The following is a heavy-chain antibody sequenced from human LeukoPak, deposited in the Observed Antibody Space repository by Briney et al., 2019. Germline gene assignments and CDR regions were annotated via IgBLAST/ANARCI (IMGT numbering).Heavy chain of an antibody. J-gene: IGHJ4*02. CDR2: IYTSGST. CDR3: ARGLGVVTDYYFDY. V-gene: IGHV4-61*02. Sequence: SETLSLTCTVSGGSISSGSYYWSWIRQPAGKGLEWIGRIYTSGSTTYNPSLKSRVTISGDTSGNQFSLRLSSVTAADTAVYYCARGLGVVTDYYFDYWGQGTLVTVSS. CDR1: GGSISSGSYY. D-gene: IGHD2-21*02.